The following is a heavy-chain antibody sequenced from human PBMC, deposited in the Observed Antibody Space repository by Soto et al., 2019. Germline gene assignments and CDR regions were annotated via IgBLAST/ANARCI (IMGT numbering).Heavy chain of an antibody. CDR3: AISALFFGSRYMAV. CDR2: IYYSGST. D-gene: IGHD3-10*01. CDR1: GGSISSYY. Sequence: SETLSLTCTVPGGSISSYYWSWIRQPPGKGLEWIGYIYYSGSTNYNPSLKSRVTISVDTSKNQFSLKLSSVTAADTAVYYCAISALFFGSRYMAVWGKGTTVIVS. J-gene: IGHJ6*03. V-gene: IGHV4-59*08.